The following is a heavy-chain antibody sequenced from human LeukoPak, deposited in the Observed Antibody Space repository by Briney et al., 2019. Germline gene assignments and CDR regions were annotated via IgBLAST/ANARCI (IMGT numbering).Heavy chain of an antibody. CDR1: GFTISSYW. CDR3: ARDRELNWFDR. D-gene: IGHD3-10*01. CDR2: IKQDGSEK. J-gene: IGHJ5*02. Sequence: PGGSLTLSCAASGFTISSYWMSWVRQAPAKWLERVANIKQDGSEKYYVDSVKGRFTISRDNAKNSLYLQMNSLRVEDTAVYYCARDRELNWFDRWGQGTLVTVSS. V-gene: IGHV3-7*01.